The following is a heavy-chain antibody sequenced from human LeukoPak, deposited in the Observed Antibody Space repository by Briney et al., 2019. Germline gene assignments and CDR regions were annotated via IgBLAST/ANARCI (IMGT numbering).Heavy chain of an antibody. J-gene: IGHJ6*03. CDR2: IYYSGTT. D-gene: IGHD3-10*01. Sequence: PSGTLSLTCDVSGDSIDRSNWWSWVRQPPGKGLEWIGEIYYSGTTNYNPSLKNRVTMSVDTSKNQFSLKLSSVTAADTAVYYCARDRTPYYYGSGSYLYYYMDVWGKGTTVTISS. V-gene: IGHV4-4*02. CDR1: GDSIDRSNW. CDR3: ARDRTPYYYGSGSYLYYYMDV.